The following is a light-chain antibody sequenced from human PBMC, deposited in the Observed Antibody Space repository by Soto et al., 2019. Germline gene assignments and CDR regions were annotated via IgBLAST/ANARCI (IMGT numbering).Light chain of an antibody. CDR3: CSYAGSSTLYV. Sequence: QSALTQPASVSGSPGQSITISCTGTSSDIGTYNLVSWYQQHPGKAPKLMIYEVNKRPSGVSDRFSGSKSGNTASLTISGLQAEDEADYYCCSYAGSSTLYVCGTVTKVTVL. CDR2: EVN. V-gene: IGLV2-23*02. CDR1: SSDIGTYNL. J-gene: IGLJ1*01.